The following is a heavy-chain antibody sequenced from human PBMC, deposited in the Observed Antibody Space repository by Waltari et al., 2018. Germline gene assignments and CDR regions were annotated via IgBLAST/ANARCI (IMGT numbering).Heavy chain of an antibody. CDR3: ALQYCGGDCYEWFDP. D-gene: IGHD2-21*01. V-gene: IGHV1-69-2*01. CDR1: GGTFTDSY. Sequence: VQLVQSGAEVKKPGSSVKVSCKASGGTFTDSYMHWVPQAPGKGLEWRGRVDPEDGETIYAEKFQGRVTITADTSTDTAYMELSSLRSEDTAVYYCALQYCGGDCYEWFDPWGQGTLVTVSS. CDR2: VDPEDGET. J-gene: IGHJ5*02.